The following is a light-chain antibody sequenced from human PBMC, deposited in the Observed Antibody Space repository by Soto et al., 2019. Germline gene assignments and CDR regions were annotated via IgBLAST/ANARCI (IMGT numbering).Light chain of an antibody. J-gene: IGKJ1*01. V-gene: IGKV1-5*03. Sequence: DIQMTQSPSTLSASVGYRVTITCRASQTINKYLAWYQQKPGKAPNLLIYTASTLKSGVPSRFSGGGSGTEFTLTISSLQPDDFATYYYQQYNTFSSFGQGTKVDIK. CDR3: QQYNTFSS. CDR1: QTINKY. CDR2: TAS.